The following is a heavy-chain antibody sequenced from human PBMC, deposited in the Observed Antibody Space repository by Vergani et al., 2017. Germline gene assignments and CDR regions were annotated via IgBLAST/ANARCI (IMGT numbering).Heavy chain of an antibody. CDR1: GFTFSSYS. D-gene: IGHD2-8*01. CDR2: ISSSSSTI. J-gene: IGHJ6*02. Sequence: EVQLVESGGGLVQPGGSLRLSCAASGFTFSSYSMHWVRQAPGKGLEWVSYISSSSSTIYYADAVKGRFTISRDNAKNSLYLQMNSLRDEDTAGYYCARVPYGTKGVCYGMDVWGQGP. CDR3: ARVPYGTKGVCYGMDV. V-gene: IGHV3-48*02.